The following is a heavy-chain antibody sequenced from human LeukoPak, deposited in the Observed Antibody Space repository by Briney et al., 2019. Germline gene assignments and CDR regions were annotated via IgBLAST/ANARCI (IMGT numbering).Heavy chain of an antibody. CDR2: IIPIFGTA. J-gene: IGHJ3*02. V-gene: IGHV1-69*01. D-gene: IGHD3-10*01. Sequence: SVKVSCKASGTFSSYAISWVRQAPGQGLEWMGGIIPIFGTANYAQKFQGRVTITADESTSTAHMELSSLRSEDTAVYYCNREAHDAFDIWGQGTMVTVSS. CDR1: GTFSSYA. CDR3: NREAHDAFDI.